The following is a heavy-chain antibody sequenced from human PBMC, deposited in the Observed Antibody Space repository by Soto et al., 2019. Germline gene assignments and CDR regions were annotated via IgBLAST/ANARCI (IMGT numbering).Heavy chain of an antibody. Sequence: SETLSLTCAVYGGSFSGYYWSWIRQPPGKGLEWIGEINHSGSTNYNPSLKSRVTISVDTSKNQFSLKLSSVTAADTAVYYCATTQPRYKQLYHGKQRMDVWGQGTTVTV. CDR2: INHSGST. V-gene: IGHV4-34*01. J-gene: IGHJ6*02. D-gene: IGHD2-2*02. CDR3: ATTQPRYKQLYHGKQRMDV. CDR1: GGSFSGYY.